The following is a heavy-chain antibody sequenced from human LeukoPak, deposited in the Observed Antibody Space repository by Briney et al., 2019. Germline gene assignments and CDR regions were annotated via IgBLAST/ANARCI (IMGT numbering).Heavy chain of an antibody. J-gene: IGHJ4*02. CDR1: GFTFSRYW. D-gene: IGHD6-6*01. V-gene: IGHV3-7*01. Sequence: PGGPLRLSCAASGFTFSRYWMYWVRQAPGKGLEWVASIKLDGSEQYYVDSVKGRFTISRDNAKSSLYLQMNSLRAEDTAVYYCARDPARARLDYWGQGTLVTVSS. CDR2: IKLDGSEQ. CDR3: ARDPARARLDY.